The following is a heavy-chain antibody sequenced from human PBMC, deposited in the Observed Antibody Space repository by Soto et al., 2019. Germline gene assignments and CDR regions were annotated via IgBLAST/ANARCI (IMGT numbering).Heavy chain of an antibody. CDR3: ARLIGVVTASYYFDY. Sequence: GESLKISCKGSGYSFTSYWIAWVRQMPGKGLEWMGIISPADSDTKYSPSFQGQVTISADKSISTASLQWSSLKASDTAMYYCARLIGVVTASYYFDYWGQGTLVTVSS. J-gene: IGHJ4*02. CDR1: GYSFTSYW. D-gene: IGHD2-21*02. CDR2: ISPADSDT. V-gene: IGHV5-51*01.